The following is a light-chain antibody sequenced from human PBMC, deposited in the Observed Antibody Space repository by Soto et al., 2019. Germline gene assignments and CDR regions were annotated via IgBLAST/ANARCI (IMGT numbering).Light chain of an antibody. CDR3: PLYGIPPQP. V-gene: IGKV3-20*01. CDR1: QSVSSSY. CDR2: GAS. J-gene: IGKJ1*01. Sequence: LSRCPAERANNSCRTSQSVSSSYLAWYQQKPGQAPRLLIYGASSRATGIPDRFSGSGSGTDFTLTISRLEPEDFAVYCCPLYGIPPQPVAQGTKVDIK.